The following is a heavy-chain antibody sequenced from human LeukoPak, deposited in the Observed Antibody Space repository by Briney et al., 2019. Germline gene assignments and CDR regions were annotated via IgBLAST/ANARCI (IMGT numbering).Heavy chain of an antibody. D-gene: IGHD3-9*01. CDR1: GYTFSDYG. CDR3: ARGRGDILTGYSDY. V-gene: IGHV1-18*04. J-gene: IGHJ4*02. Sequence: ASVKVSCKTSGYTFSDYGFTWVRQAPGQGLEWMGWISSKNGNTKYVQKFQGRVTLTTDSSTRTAYMELRCLRSDDTAVYYCARGRGDILTGYSDYWGQGTLVTVSS. CDR2: ISSKNGNT.